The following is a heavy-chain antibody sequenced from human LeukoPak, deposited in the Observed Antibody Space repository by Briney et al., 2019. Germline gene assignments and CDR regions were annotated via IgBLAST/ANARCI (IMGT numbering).Heavy chain of an antibody. CDR1: GFTFSRYW. CDR2: IKQDGSEK. CDR3: GRGGSFISVQY. D-gene: IGHD6-13*01. Sequence: GGSLRLSCAASGFTFSRYWMSWVRQAPGKGLEWVANIKQDGSEKYYVDSVKGRFTISRDNAKNSLFLQMNSLRAEDTAVYYCGRGGSFISVQYWGHGTQVTVSS. J-gene: IGHJ4*01. V-gene: IGHV3-7*01.